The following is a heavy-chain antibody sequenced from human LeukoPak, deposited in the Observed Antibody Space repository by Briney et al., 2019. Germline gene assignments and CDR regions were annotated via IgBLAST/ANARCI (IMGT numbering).Heavy chain of an antibody. J-gene: IGHJ4*02. CDR3: ARVAYCTKGVCMNFDL. CDR1: GGSISSGSYY. CDR2: IYTSGST. D-gene: IGHD2-8*01. V-gene: IGHV4-61*02. Sequence: PSQTLSLTCTVSGGSISSGSYYWSWIRQPAGKGLEWIGRIYTSGSTNYNPSLKSRVTISVDTSKNQFSLKLSSVTAADTAVYYCARVAYCTKGVCMNFDLWGQGTLVTVSS.